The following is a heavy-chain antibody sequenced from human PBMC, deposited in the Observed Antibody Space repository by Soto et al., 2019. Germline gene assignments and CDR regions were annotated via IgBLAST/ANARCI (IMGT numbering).Heavy chain of an antibody. J-gene: IGHJ3*02. D-gene: IGHD3-22*01. CDR2: INPSGGST. CDR1: GYTFTSYY. CDR3: ARARIVYDSSGYYYGSWGFDI. Sequence: QVQLVQSGAEVKKPGASVKVSCKASGYTFTSYYMHWVRQAPGQGLEWMGIINPSGGSTSYAQKFQGRVTMTRETSTSTVYMELSSLRSEDTAVYYCARARIVYDSSGYYYGSWGFDIWGQGTMVTVSS. V-gene: IGHV1-46*01.